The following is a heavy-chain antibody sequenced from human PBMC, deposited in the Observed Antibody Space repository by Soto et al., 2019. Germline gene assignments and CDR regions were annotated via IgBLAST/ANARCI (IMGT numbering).Heavy chain of an antibody. J-gene: IGHJ6*02. CDR2: ISYDGSNK. CDR3: VTVSYYYVNRDMVF. V-gene: IGHV3-30*03. D-gene: IGHD3-10*02. CDR1: EFIIRNPG. Sequence: SLKLSRAAYEFIIRNPGMYWIHQAPGKGLEWKAVISYDGSNKYNADSVKGRFTITRDNSKNTVYLQMNNPRAEDTASYYCVTVSYYYVNRDMVFCCPGITV.